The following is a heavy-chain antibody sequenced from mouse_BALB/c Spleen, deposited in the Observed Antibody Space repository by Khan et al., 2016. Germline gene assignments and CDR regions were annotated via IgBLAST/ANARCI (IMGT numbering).Heavy chain of an antibody. CDR1: GFDFSRYW. Sequence: EVKLLESGGGLVQPGGSLKLSCAASGFDFSRYWMSWVRQAPGKGLEWIGEINPDSSTINYTPSLKDKFIISRDNAKNTLYLHMSKVSSEDTALXYCAGIHYSSCYFDVWAAGTTFPFSS. CDR2: INPDSSTI. V-gene: IGHV4-1*02. J-gene: IGHJ1*01. D-gene: IGHD1-2*01. CDR3: AGIHYSSCYFDV.